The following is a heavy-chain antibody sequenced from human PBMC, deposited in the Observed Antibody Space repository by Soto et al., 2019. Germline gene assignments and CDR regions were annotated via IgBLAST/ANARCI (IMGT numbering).Heavy chain of an antibody. J-gene: IGHJ4*02. Sequence: GGSLRLSCSASGFTFSTQAMALVRQAPGKGLEWVSSLISSGESPDYADSVRGRFTISRDNSKNTLYLQMNSLRADDTAVYYCAKDLHGSGWSFDQWGQGTVVTVSS. V-gene: IGHV3-23*01. CDR3: AKDLHGSGWSFDQ. CDR1: GFTFSTQA. D-gene: IGHD6-19*01. CDR2: LISSGESP.